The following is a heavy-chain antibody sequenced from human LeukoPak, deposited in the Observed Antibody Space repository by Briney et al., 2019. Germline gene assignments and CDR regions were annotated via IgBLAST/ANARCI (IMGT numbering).Heavy chain of an antibody. J-gene: IGHJ4*02. D-gene: IGHD3-22*01. CDR1: GFTFSNYW. Sequence: GGSLRLSCAASGFTFSNYWIHWVRQAPGKGLVWVSRIDNVGSITTYADSVKGRFTISRDNAENTLYLQMNSLRVEDTAVYYCVRSAFHAGSGNYYDYWGQGTLVTVSS. CDR3: VRSAFHAGSGNYYDY. V-gene: IGHV3-74*03. CDR2: IDNVGSIT.